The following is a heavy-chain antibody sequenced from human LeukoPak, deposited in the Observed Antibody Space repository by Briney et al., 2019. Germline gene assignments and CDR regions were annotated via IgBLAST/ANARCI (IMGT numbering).Heavy chain of an antibody. Sequence: PSETLSLICTVSGGSISSYYWSWIRQPPGKGLEWIGYIYYSGSTNYNPSLKSRVTISVDTSKNQFSLKLSSVTAADTAVYYCARRSLVGATYDYWGQGTLVTVSS. CDR2: IYYSGST. V-gene: IGHV4-59*08. J-gene: IGHJ4*02. CDR1: GGSISSYY. CDR3: ARRSLVGATYDY. D-gene: IGHD1-26*01.